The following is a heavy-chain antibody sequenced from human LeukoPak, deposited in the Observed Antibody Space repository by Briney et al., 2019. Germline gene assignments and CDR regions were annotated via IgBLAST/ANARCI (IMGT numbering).Heavy chain of an antibody. CDR2: IYSGGST. Sequence: GGSLRLSCAASGFTVSSNYMSWVRQAPGKGLEWVSVIYSGGSTYYADSVKGRFTISRDNSKNTLYLQMNSLRAEDTAVYYCASKVVPAAVKNYYYGMDVWGQGTTVTVSS. CDR3: ASKVVPAAVKNYYYGMDV. CDR1: GFTVSSNY. D-gene: IGHD2-2*01. V-gene: IGHV3-53*01. J-gene: IGHJ6*02.